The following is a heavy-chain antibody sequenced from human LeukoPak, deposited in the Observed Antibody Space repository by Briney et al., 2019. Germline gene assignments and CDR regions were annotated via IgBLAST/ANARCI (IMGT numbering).Heavy chain of an antibody. J-gene: IGHJ4*02. CDR2: IYSGGST. CDR3: AKGGGNYYDSSGYYNYFDY. V-gene: IGHV3-53*01. D-gene: IGHD3-22*01. Sequence: GGSLRLSCAASGFTVSTDYMNWVRQAPGKGLEWVSVIYSGGSTYYADSVKGRFTISRDNSKNTLYLQMNSLRAEDTAVYYCAKGGGNYYDSSGYYNYFDYWGQGTLVTVSS. CDR1: GFTVSTDY.